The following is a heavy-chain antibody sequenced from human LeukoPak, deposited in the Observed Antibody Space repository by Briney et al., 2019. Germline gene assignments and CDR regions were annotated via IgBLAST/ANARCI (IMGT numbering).Heavy chain of an antibody. D-gene: IGHD3-22*01. Sequence: SETLSLTCTVSGGSISSYYWSWIRQPPGKGLEGIGYIYYSGSTNYNPSRKSRVTISVDTSKTRFSLNLSSVTAADTAVHYCARRDYHDSSGPNFDYWGQGTLVTVSS. CDR2: IYYSGST. CDR1: GGSISSYY. J-gene: IGHJ4*02. CDR3: ARRDYHDSSGPNFDY. V-gene: IGHV4-59*01.